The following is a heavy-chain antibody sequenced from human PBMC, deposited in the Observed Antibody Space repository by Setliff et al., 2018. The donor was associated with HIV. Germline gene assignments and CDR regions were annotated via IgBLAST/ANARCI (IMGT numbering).Heavy chain of an antibody. V-gene: IGHV3-15*01. CDR1: GFTFSNSW. CDR2: IKSKIDGETT. D-gene: IGHD3-22*01. CDR3: IWSGSSGLYYFDH. J-gene: IGHJ4*02. Sequence: NPGGSLRLSCAASGFTFSNSWITWVRQAPGKGLEWLGRIKSKIDGETTDYAAPVKGRFTISRDDSKNTVYLHMNSLKTEDTAVYYCIWSGSSGLYYFDHWGQGTLVTVSS.